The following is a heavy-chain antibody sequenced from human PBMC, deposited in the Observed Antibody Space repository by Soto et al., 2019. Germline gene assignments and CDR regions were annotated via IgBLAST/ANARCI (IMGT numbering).Heavy chain of an antibody. J-gene: IGHJ3*01. CDR2: INPRSGST. V-gene: IGHV1-46*03. D-gene: IGHD3-22*01. Sequence: ASVKVSCKTSGFSFTTYYLHWVRQAPGQGPEWMAIINPRSGSTTYAHIFQGRVSVTMDTSTNSIYMTLSSLRSEDTAIYYCARHFDSSGYYHFNEAFDVWGLGTMVTVSS. CDR3: ARHFDSSGYYHFNEAFDV. CDR1: GFSFTTYY.